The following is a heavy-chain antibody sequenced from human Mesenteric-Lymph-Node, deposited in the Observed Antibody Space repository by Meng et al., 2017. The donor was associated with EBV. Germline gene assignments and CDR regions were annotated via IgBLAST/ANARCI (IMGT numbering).Heavy chain of an antibody. CDR1: VGSFSNYA. J-gene: IGHJ4*02. Sequence: GHLVQSEEELKNPGYSVKVSCKSSVGSFSNYAINWVRQAPGQGLEWMVWISAYNGNTYYEQNLQGRVTMTKDTSTSTAYMDLRSLRSDDTAVYFCARVSEYDSSGLYYWGQGTLVTVSS. CDR2: ISAYNGNT. D-gene: IGHD3-22*01. V-gene: IGHV1-18*01. CDR3: ARVSEYDSSGLYY.